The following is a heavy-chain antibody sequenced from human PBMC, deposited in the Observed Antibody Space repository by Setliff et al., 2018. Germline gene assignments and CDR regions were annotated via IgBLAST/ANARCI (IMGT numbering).Heavy chain of an antibody. CDR2: ISGGGGTT. CDR3: TKGGITIFGVITTNWFGP. D-gene: IGHD3-3*01. Sequence: PGGSLRLSCAASGFTFTSYAMNWVRQAPGKGLEWVSAISGGGGTTKYADSVKGRFTISRDNSKNMLYLQMNSLRADDTATYYCTKGGITIFGVITTNWFGPWGQGTLVTVSS. J-gene: IGHJ5*02. V-gene: IGHV3-23*01. CDR1: GFTFTSYA.